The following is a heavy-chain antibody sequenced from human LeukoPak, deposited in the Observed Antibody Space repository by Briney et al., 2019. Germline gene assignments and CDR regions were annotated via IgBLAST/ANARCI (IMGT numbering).Heavy chain of an antibody. J-gene: IGHJ5*02. CDR3: ARDRKSSWFDP. CDR2: ISTNSSTI. V-gene: IGHV3-48*01. Sequence: GGSLRLSCAASGFTFSSYSMNWVRQAPGKGLEWVAYISTNSSTIYYAHYVKGRFTISRDNAKNSLYLQMNSLRAEDTAVYYCARDRKSSWFDPWGQGTLVTVSS. CDR1: GFTFSSYS. D-gene: IGHD2-2*01.